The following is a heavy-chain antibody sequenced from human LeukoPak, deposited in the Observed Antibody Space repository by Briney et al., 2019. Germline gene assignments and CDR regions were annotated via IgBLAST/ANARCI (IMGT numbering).Heavy chain of an antibody. CDR3: ARTGGSYPYYFEY. Sequence: GGSLRLSCAASGFTFSSYGVNWVRQAPGKGLEWVSYISSSGSTIYYADSVKGRFTLSRDNAKNSLYLQMNSLRAEDTAVYYCARTGGSYPYYFEYWGQGTLVTVSS. CDR1: GFTFSSYG. J-gene: IGHJ4*02. CDR2: ISSSGSTI. V-gene: IGHV3-48*04. D-gene: IGHD1-26*01.